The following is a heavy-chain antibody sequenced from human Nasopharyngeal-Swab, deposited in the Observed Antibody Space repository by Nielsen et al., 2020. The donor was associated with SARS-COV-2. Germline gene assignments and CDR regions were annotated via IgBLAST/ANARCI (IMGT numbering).Heavy chain of an antibody. V-gene: IGHV3-21*01. Sequence: GSLKISCAASGFTFSSYSMNWVRQAPGKGLEWVSSISSSSSYIYYADSVKGRFTISRDNAKNSLYLQMNSLRAEDTAVYYCARETPLPRSWYLLGSYYYGMDVWGQGTTVTVSS. CDR2: ISSSSSYI. D-gene: IGHD6-13*01. J-gene: IGHJ6*02. CDR1: GFTFSSYS. CDR3: ARETPLPRSWYLLGSYYYGMDV.